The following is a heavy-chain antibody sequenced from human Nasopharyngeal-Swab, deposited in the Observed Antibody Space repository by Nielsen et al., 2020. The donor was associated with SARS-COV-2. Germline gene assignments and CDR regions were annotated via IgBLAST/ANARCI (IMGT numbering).Heavy chain of an antibody. V-gene: IGHV4-39*01. CDR2: VYYSGST. Sequence: SETLSLTCTVSGGSISSGGYYGGWIRQPPGKGLDWIGNVYYSGSTYYNPSLKSRVTISVDTSKNQFSLKLSSVTAADTAVYYCARALVVDAIPGYFDYWGQGILVTVSS. CDR3: ARALVVDAIPGYFDY. CDR1: GGSISSGGYY. D-gene: IGHD2-15*01. J-gene: IGHJ4*02.